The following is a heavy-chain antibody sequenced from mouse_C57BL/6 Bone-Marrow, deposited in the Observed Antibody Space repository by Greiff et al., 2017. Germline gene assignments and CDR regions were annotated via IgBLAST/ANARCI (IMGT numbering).Heavy chain of an antibody. CDR2: ISDGGSYT. V-gene: IGHV5-4*01. Sequence: EVKLMESGGGLVKPGGSLKLSCAASGFTFSSYAMSWVRQTPEKRLEWVATISDGGSYTYYPDNVKGRFTISRDNAKNNLYLQMSHLKSEDTAMYYCARDRDYDGFAYWGQGTLVTVSA. J-gene: IGHJ3*01. CDR1: GFTFSSYA. D-gene: IGHD2-4*01. CDR3: ARDRDYDGFAY.